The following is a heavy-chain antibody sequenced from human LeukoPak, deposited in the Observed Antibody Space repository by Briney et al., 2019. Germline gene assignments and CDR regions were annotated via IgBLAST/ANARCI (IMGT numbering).Heavy chain of an antibody. CDR1: GFTFSSYS. D-gene: IGHD1-26*01. J-gene: IGHJ4*02. Sequence: GGSLRLSCAASGFTFSSYSMNWVRQAPGKGLEWVSFISSSSTYIYYADSLKGRFTISRDNAKNSLYLQMNSLRAEDTAVYYCARDGVAELMSALDCWGQGTLVTVSS. V-gene: IGHV3-21*06. CDR3: ARDGVAELMSALDC. CDR2: ISSSSTYI.